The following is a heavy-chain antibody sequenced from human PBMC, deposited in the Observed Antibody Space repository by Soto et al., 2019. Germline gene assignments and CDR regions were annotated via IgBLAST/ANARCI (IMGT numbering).Heavy chain of an antibody. V-gene: IGHV1-18*01. CDR2: ISGYNGDT. J-gene: IGHJ4*02. Sequence: GASVKVSCKASGYTFTSYAISWVRQAPGQGLEWMGWISGYNGDTKYSQNLQGRVTMTEETSTDTAYMELRSLRSDDTAVYYCATRGGSGSYYRYYFDYGGPGTLVTVSS. CDR3: ATRGGSGSYYRYYFDY. CDR1: GYTFTSYA. D-gene: IGHD3-10*01.